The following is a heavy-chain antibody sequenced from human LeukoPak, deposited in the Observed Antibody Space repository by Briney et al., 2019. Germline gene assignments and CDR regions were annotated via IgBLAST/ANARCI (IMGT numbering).Heavy chain of an antibody. J-gene: IGHJ3*02. CDR1: GFTFSSHG. V-gene: IGHV3-30*18. CDR2: ISYAGSDK. CDR3: SKSSTGVRYLLGEVFEI. Sequence: GGSLRLSCTASGFTFSSHGIHWVRQGPGKGLEWVAVISYAGSDKYYADSVKGRFTISTDNSKNTLYLQMNSLRAADTAVFSCSKSSTGVRYLLGEVFEIWGQGTMVTVSS. D-gene: IGHD3-16*01.